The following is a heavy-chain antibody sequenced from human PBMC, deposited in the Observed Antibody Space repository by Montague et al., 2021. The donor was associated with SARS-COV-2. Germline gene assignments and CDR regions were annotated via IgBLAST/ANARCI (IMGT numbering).Heavy chain of an antibody. V-gene: IGHV4-4*07. CDR3: ARGRRIAAGGTSYYGLDV. Sequence: SETLSLTCTVPGGSISSYYWSWIRQPAGKGLEWIGRIYIRETATYNPSLTSRVIMSADTSKNQISLELSSVTAADTAVYYCARGRRIAAGGTSYYGLDVWGQGATVTVSS. D-gene: IGHD6-13*01. J-gene: IGHJ6*02. CDR2: IYIRETA. CDR1: GGSISSYY.